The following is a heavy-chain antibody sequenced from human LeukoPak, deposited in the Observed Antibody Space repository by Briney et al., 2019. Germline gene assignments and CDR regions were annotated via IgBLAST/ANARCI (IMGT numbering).Heavy chain of an antibody. CDR1: GFTFKNDP. CDR2: IRSDTKTI. CDR3: ARDQNYVFDY. V-gene: IGHV3-48*01. J-gene: IGHJ4*02. D-gene: IGHD1-7*01. Sequence: GGSLRLSCAASGFTFKNDPMNWVRQAPGKGLEWVAHIRSDTKTIVYADSVKGRFIISRDNAKNSLSLQMNSLRVEDTAVYYCARDQNYVFDYWGQGTLVTVSS.